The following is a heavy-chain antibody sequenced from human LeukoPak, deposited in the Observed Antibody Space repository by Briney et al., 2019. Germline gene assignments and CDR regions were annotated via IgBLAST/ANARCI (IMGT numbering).Heavy chain of an antibody. J-gene: IGHJ4*02. CDR2: IYTSGST. CDR3: ARVPYDFWSGYYFDY. V-gene: IGHV4-61*02. Sequence: SETLSLTCTVSGGSISSGSYYWSWIRQPAGKGLEWIGRIYTSGSTNYNPSLKSRVTISVDTSKNQFSLKLSSVTAADTAVYYCARVPYDFWSGYYFDYWGQGTLVTVSS. D-gene: IGHD3-3*01. CDR1: GGSISSGSYY.